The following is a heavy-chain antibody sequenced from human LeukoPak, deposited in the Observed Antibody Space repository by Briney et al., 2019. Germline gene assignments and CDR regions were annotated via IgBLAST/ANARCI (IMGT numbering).Heavy chain of an antibody. Sequence: GGSLRLSCAASGFTFSGFAMSWVRQSPTKGLEWVANIKQDGSERYYVDSVKGRFTISRDNAKNSLSLQMNNLRVEDTAVYYCARAGSHWHYVYWGQGTVVTVSS. CDR3: ARAGSHWHYVY. CDR2: IKQDGSER. D-gene: IGHD3-10*01. CDR1: GFTFSGFA. V-gene: IGHV3-7*01. J-gene: IGHJ4*02.